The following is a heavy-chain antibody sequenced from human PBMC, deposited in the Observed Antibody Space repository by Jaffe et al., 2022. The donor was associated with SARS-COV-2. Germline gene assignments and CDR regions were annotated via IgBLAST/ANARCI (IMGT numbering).Heavy chain of an antibody. V-gene: IGHV3-30*04. D-gene: IGHD2-15*01. CDR3: VRGYCSNGGCWNFDY. Sequence: QVDLVESGGGVVQPGRSLRLSCEASGIIFINNVFHWVRQAPGMGLEWVAGVSADGRHIYYADSVRGRFTISKDNSMSTLYLQMNSLRAEDTALYYCVRGYCSNGGCWNFDYWGQGALVTVSS. J-gene: IGHJ4*02. CDR1: GIIFINNV. CDR2: VSADGRHI.